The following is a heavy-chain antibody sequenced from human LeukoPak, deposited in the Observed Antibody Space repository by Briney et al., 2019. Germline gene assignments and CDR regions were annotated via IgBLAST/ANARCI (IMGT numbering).Heavy chain of an antibody. J-gene: IGHJ6*02. Sequence: GGSLRLSCTASGFTFGDYAMRWVRQAPGKGLEWVSVIYSGGSTYYADSVKGRFTISRDNSKNTLYLQMNSLRAEDTAVYYCAREGCSGGSCYTEYYYGMDVWGQGTTVTVSS. CDR1: GFTFGDYA. D-gene: IGHD2-15*01. V-gene: IGHV3-66*01. CDR3: AREGCSGGSCYTEYYYGMDV. CDR2: IYSGGST.